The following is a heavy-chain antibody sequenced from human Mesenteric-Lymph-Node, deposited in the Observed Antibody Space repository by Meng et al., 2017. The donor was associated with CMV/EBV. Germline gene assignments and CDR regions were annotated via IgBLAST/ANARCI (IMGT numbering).Heavy chain of an antibody. D-gene: IGHD3-10*01. CDR1: GFTVGNNY. CDR2: IYKGGST. CDR3: ARESVVENLGSYYRFFAMGV. Sequence: GESLKISCAASGFTVGNNYISWVRQAPGRGLEWVAIIYKGGSTFYADSVKGRFTISRDISKNTVYLQMNSLRAEDMAVYYCARESVVENLGSYYRFFAMGVWDQGTTVTVSS. V-gene: IGHV3-53*01. J-gene: IGHJ6*02.